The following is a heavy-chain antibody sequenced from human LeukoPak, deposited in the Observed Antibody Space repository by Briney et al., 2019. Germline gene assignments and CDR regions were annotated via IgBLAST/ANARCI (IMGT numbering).Heavy chain of an antibody. J-gene: IGHJ4*02. CDR1: GGSISSSSYY. CDR3: ARGYNWNDLSFDY. CDR2: IYHSGST. Sequence: SETLSLTCIVSGGSISSSSYYWGWIRQPPGKGLEWIGSIYHSGSTYYNPSLKSRVTISVDTSKNQFSLKLSSVTAADTAVYYCARGYNWNDLSFDYWGQGTPVTVSS. D-gene: IGHD1-1*01. V-gene: IGHV4-39*07.